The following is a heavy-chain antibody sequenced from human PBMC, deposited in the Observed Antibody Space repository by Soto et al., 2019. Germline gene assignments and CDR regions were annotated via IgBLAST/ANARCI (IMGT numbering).Heavy chain of an antibody. CDR1: GFSLSTSGVG. D-gene: IGHD6-13*01. CDR3: AHSTSSWPPKYYYGMDV. Sequence: QITLKESGPTLVKPTQTLTLTCTFSGFSLSTSGVGVGWIRQPPGKALEWLALIYWDDDKRYSSSLKSRITTTKDTSKNQVVLTMPNMDPVDTATYYCAHSTSSWPPKYYYGMDVWGQGTTVTVSS. V-gene: IGHV2-5*02. CDR2: IYWDDDK. J-gene: IGHJ6*02.